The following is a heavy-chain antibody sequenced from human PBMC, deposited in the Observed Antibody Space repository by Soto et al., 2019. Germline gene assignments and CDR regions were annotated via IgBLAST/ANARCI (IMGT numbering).Heavy chain of an antibody. V-gene: IGHV1-69*01. CDR2: IIPVFGIV. D-gene: IGHD3-22*01. CDR3: GTGRIVVVGSRAYYGMDV. Sequence: QVQLAQSGAEVKKPGSSVKVSCKASGGTLSNSAFSWVRQAPGEGLEWMGGIIPVFGIVNYAKKYQDRVTITADESTRTAYMELSSLRSDDTAVYYWGTGRIVVVGSRAYYGMDVWGQGTTVTVTS. CDR1: GGTLSNSA. J-gene: IGHJ6*02.